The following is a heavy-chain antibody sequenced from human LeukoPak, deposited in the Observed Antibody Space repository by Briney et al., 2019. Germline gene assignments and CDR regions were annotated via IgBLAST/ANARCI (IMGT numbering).Heavy chain of an antibody. CDR3: ARRTAERNWFDP. Sequence: SETLSLTCTVSGGSISSSNYYWGWVRQPPGKGLEWIGSIFYSGSAHCNPSLKSRVTLSVDTSNNQFSLKLSSVTAADTAVYYCARRTAERNWFDPWGQGTLVTVSS. D-gene: IGHD1-14*01. V-gene: IGHV4-39*01. J-gene: IGHJ5*02. CDR2: IFYSGSA. CDR1: GGSISSSNYY.